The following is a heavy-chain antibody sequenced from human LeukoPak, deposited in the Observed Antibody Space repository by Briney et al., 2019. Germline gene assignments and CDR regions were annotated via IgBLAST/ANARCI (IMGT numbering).Heavy chain of an antibody. J-gene: IGHJ5*02. V-gene: IGHV4-31*03. CDR1: GGSISSGGYY. Sequence: SQTLSLTCTVSGGSISSGGYYWSWIRQHPGKGLEWIGYIYYSGSTNYNPSLKSRVTISVDTSKNQFSLKLSSVTAADTAVYYCARVRSAAGILDWFDPWGQGTLVTVSS. CDR2: IYYSGST. CDR3: ARVRSAAGILDWFDP. D-gene: IGHD6-13*01.